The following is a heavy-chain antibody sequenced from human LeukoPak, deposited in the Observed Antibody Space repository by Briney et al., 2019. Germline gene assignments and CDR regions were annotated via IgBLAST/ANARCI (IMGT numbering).Heavy chain of an antibody. J-gene: IGHJ4*02. D-gene: IGHD3-10*02. Sequence: TGGSLRLSCAASGFTFSSYSMNWVRQAPGKGLEWVSYISSSCSTIYYADSVKGRFTISRDNAKNSLYLQMNSLRAEDTAVYYCARVVVRGDDYWGQGTLVTVSS. CDR3: ARVVVRGDDY. V-gene: IGHV3-48*01. CDR1: GFTFSSYS. CDR2: ISSSCSTI.